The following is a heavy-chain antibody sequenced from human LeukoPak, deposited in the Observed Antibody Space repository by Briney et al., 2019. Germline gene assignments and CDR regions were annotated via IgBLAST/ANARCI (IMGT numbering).Heavy chain of an antibody. V-gene: IGHV4-61*01. CDR3: AREGLAARRGAFDI. D-gene: IGHD6-6*01. CDR2: VYYSGNT. CDR1: GYSISNGYY. J-gene: IGHJ3*02. Sequence: SETLSLTCNVSGYSISNGYYWGWIRQPPGKGLEWIGYVYYSGNTNYNPSLRSRVTISIDTSKNQFSLNLKSVTAADTAIYYCAREGLAARRGAFDIWGQGTVVSVSS.